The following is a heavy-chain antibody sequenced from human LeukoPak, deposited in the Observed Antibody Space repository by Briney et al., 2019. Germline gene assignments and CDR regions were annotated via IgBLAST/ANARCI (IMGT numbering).Heavy chain of an antibody. CDR3: ARAVVTPDYFDY. Sequence: KTSETLSLTCTVSGGSISSYYWSWIRQPPGKGLEWIGYIYYSGSTNYNPSLKSRVTISVDTSKNQFSLKLSSVTAADTAVYYCARAVVTPDYFDYWGQGTLVTVSS. V-gene: IGHV4-59*01. CDR2: IYYSGST. J-gene: IGHJ4*02. D-gene: IGHD3-22*01. CDR1: GGSISSYY.